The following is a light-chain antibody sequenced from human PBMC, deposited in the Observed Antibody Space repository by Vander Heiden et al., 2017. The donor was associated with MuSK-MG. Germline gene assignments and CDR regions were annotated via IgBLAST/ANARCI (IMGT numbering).Light chain of an antibody. J-gene: IGKJ4*01. CDR3: QQRNNGLPALT. V-gene: IGKV3-11*01. CDR2: DAS. Sequence: EVVLTQSPATLSLSPGERATLSCRASQSLRNYLAWYQQKPGQAPRLLIYDASNRADGIQARFSGSGDGTDFTLTISSREPEDFEVYYCQQRNNGLPALTFGGGTKVEIK. CDR1: QSLRNY.